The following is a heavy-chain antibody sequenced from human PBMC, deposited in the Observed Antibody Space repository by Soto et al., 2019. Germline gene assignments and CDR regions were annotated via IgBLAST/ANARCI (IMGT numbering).Heavy chain of an antibody. CDR2: VHYSGST. CDR1: GESLNNYY. J-gene: IGHJ4*02. Sequence: SETLSLTCTVSGESLNNYYWSWIRQPPGKGLEWIGFVHYSGSTGYNPSLKSRVTISVDTSKNQLSLKVTTVTTADTAIYFCARGRVPAVWGQGTLVTVSS. D-gene: IGHD3-10*01. V-gene: IGHV4-59*01. CDR3: ARGRVPAV.